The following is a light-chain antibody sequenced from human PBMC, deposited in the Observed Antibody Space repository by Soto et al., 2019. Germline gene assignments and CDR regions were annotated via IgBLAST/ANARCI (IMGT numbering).Light chain of an antibody. CDR3: SSYTSSRTLV. CDR2: EVS. CDR1: SSDVGAYNY. J-gene: IGLJ1*01. V-gene: IGLV2-14*01. Sequence: QSVLTQPASVSGSPGQSITISCTGTSSDVGAYNYVSWYQQHPGKAPKLMIYEVSNRPSGVSHRFSGSKSVNTASLTISGLQTDDEADYYCSSYTSSRTLVFGTGTKSPS.